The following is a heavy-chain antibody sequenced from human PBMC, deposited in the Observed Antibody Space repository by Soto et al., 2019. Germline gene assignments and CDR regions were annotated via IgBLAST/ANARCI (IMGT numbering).Heavy chain of an antibody. CDR1: AGTVSNHA. CDR3: AKFDYGDYVGWFDP. D-gene: IGHD4-17*01. Sequence: QEELVQSAAEVKKSGSSVKVSCKASAGTVSNHAISWVRQAPGQGLEWMGGIIPIFGTPDYAQKFQGRVTITADTSTDTVYMELRSLRSEDTAVYYCAKFDYGDYVGWFDPWGQGTLVTVSS. J-gene: IGHJ5*02. V-gene: IGHV1-69*06. CDR2: IIPIFGTP.